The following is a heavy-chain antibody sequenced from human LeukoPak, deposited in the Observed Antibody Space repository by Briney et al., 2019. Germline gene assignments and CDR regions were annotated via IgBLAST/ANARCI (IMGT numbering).Heavy chain of an antibody. CDR2: ISYDGSNK. CDR1: GFTFSSYA. Sequence: PGRSLGLSCAASGFTFSSYAMHWVRQAPGKGLEWVAVISYDGSNKYYADSVKGRFTISRDNSKNTVYLQMNSLRAEDTAVYYCAKDRLPDGVWSIDYWGQGTLVTVSS. V-gene: IGHV3-30-3*01. J-gene: IGHJ4*02. D-gene: IGHD2-8*02. CDR3: AKDRLPDGVWSIDY.